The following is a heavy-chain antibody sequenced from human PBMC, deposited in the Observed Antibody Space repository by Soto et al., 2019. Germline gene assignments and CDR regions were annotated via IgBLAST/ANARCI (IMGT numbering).Heavy chain of an antibody. CDR1: GGSISSYY. CDR3: ARHPHSSFAGIAAADLGYDY. D-gene: IGHD6-13*01. CDR2: IYYSGST. Sequence: SETLSLTCTVSGGSISSYYWSWIRQPPGKGLEWIGYIYYSGSTNYNPSLKSRVTISVDTSKNQFSLKLSSVTAADTAVYYCARHPHSSFAGIAAADLGYDYWGQGTLVTVSS. V-gene: IGHV4-59*08. J-gene: IGHJ4*02.